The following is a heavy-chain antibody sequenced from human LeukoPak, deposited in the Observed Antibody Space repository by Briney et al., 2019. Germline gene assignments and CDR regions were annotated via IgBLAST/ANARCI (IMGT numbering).Heavy chain of an antibody. D-gene: IGHD1-1*01. CDR2: INPNSGGT. CDR1: GYTVTGYY. V-gene: IGHV1-2*02. Sequence: ASVNVSCKASGYTVTGYYMHWVRQAPGQGLEWMGWINPNSGGTNYAQKFQGRVTMTRDTSISTAYMELSRLRSDDTAVYYCARGGGGWNDGFDYWGQGTLVTVSS. J-gene: IGHJ4*02. CDR3: ARGGGGWNDGFDY.